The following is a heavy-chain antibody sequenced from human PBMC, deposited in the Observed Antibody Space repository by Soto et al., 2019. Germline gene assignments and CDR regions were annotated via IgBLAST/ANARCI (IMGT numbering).Heavy chain of an antibody. CDR1: GYTFTSYD. Sequence: ASVKVSCKASGYTFTSYDINWVRQATGQGLEWMEWMNPNSGNTGYAQKFQGRVTMTRNTSISTAYMELSSLRSEDTAVYYCARGRVRYCSSTSCYRDYGMDVWGQGTTVTVSS. V-gene: IGHV1-8*01. D-gene: IGHD2-2*02. CDR2: MNPNSGNT. CDR3: ARGRVRYCSSTSCYRDYGMDV. J-gene: IGHJ6*02.